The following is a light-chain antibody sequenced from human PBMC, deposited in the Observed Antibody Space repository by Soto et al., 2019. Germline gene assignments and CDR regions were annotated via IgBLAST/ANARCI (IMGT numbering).Light chain of an antibody. CDR1: QSVSSSY. V-gene: IGKV3-20*01. Sequence: EIVLTQSPGTLSLSPGERATLSCRASQSVSSSYLAWYQQKPGQAPRLLIYGASSRATGIPDRFSGSGSGTDFTLTISRLEPEDFAVYYCQQYGSSPPEYTFGQVTKLEIK. J-gene: IGKJ2*01. CDR2: GAS. CDR3: QQYGSSPPEYT.